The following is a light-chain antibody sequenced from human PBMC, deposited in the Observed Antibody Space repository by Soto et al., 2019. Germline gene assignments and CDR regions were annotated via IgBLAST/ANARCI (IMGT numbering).Light chain of an antibody. CDR3: QQYNSYTRT. CDR1: QSISSW. J-gene: IGKJ1*01. Sequence: DIQMTQSPSTLSASVGDRVTITCRASQSISSWLAGYQQKPGKAPKILIYKAAIFESGVPSRFSGSGSGRAVTLPISSMQAHDFATYYCQQYNSYTRTFGQGTKVEIK. V-gene: IGKV1-5*03. CDR2: KAA.